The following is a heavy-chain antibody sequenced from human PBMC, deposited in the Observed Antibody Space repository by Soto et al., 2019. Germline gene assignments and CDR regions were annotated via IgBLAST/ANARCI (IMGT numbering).Heavy chain of an antibody. CDR1: GGTFSSYA. V-gene: IGHV1-69*13. CDR2: IIPIFGTA. J-gene: IGHJ6*02. CDR3: ARVVPAARYYYYGMDV. D-gene: IGHD2-2*01. Sequence: GASVKVSCKASGGTFSSYAISWVRQAPGQGLEWMGGIIPIFGTANYAQKFQGRVTITADESTSTAYMELSSLRSEDTAVYYCARVVPAARYYYYGMDVWGQGTTVTVSS.